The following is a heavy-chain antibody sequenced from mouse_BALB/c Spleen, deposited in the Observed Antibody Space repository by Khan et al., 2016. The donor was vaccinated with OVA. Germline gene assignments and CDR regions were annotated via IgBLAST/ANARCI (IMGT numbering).Heavy chain of an antibody. CDR2: INPYNGVT. J-gene: IGHJ2*01. V-gene: IGHV1-31*01. CDR3: ARYYRYYFDC. Sequence: VQLQQSGPELVKPGASMRISCKASGYSFTGYTMNWVKQSHEKNLEWIGLINPYNGVTRYNQKFKDKATLIVDKSSSTAYMELLSLTSEDSAVYYCARYYRYYFDCWGQGTTLAVSS. CDR1: GYSFTGYT. D-gene: IGHD2-12*01.